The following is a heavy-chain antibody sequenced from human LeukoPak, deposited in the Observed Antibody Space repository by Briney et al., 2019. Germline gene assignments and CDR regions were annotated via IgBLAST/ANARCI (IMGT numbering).Heavy chain of an antibody. Sequence: SETLSLTCAVSGYSISSGYYWGWIRQPPGKGLEWIGYIYYSGSTNYNPSLKSRVTISVDTSKNQFSLKLSSVTAADTAVYYCARVRVEHYWYFDLWGRGTLVTVSS. V-gene: IGHV4-61*01. CDR3: ARVRVEHYWYFDL. CDR2: IYYSGST. J-gene: IGHJ2*01. D-gene: IGHD3-3*01. CDR1: GYSISSGYY.